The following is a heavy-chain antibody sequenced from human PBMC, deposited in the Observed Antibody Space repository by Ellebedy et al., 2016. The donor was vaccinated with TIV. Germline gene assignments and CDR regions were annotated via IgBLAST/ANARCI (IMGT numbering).Heavy chain of an antibody. V-gene: IGHV4-59*01. Sequence: SETLSLTCTVSGGSISSYYWSWVRQPPGKGLEWIGHIYYSGSTDYNPSLKSRVTISVDTSKNQFSLNLSSVTAADTAVYYCARADYYASGGLDYWGQGALVTVSS. D-gene: IGHD3-10*01. CDR3: ARADYYASGGLDY. CDR2: IYYSGST. J-gene: IGHJ4*02. CDR1: GGSISSYY.